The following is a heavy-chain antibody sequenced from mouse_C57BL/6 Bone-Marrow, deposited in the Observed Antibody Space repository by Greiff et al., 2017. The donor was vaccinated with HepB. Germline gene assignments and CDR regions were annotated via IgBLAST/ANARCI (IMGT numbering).Heavy chain of an antibody. Sequence: QVQLQQSGAELVKPGASVKISCKASGYALSSYWMNWVKPRPGKGLEWIGQIYHGDGDTNYNGKLKGKATLTADKSSSTAYMQLISLTSEDSAVSFCAISLHYCNYVYYWGQGPTLTFSS. D-gene: IGHD2-1*01. CDR3: AISLHYCNYVYY. V-gene: IGHV1-80*01. J-gene: IGHJ2*01. CDR1: GYALSSYW. CDR2: IYHGDGDT.